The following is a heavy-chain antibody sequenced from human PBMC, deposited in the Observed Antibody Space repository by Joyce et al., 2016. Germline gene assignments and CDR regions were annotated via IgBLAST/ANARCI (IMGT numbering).Heavy chain of an antibody. CDR1: GFTFGNYA. D-gene: IGHD6-6*01. V-gene: IGHV3-33*01. Sequence: QVQLLESGGGVVQPGTSLRLSCEASGFTFGNYAMHWVRQATGKGREWGAVNWSDGSTKSYADSVKGRFAVSKDNSQNKLFLQMNSLRDEDTAVYYCTRCRTPTTRPPDYWGPGTLVTVSS. J-gene: IGHJ4*02. CDR2: NWSDGSTK. CDR3: TRCRTPTTRPPDY.